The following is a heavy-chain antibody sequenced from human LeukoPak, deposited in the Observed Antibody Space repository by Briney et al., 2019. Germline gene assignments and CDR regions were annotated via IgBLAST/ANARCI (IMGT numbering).Heavy chain of an antibody. CDR3: ARFEYYYDSSGRPGFDY. Sequence: GASVKVSCKASGGTFSSYAISWVRQAPGQGLEWMGGIIPIFGTANYAQKFQGRVTTTADESTSTAYMELSSLRSEDTAVYYCARFEYYYDSSGRPGFDYWGQGTLVTVSS. J-gene: IGHJ4*02. D-gene: IGHD3-22*01. CDR1: GGTFSSYA. CDR2: IIPIFGTA. V-gene: IGHV1-69*13.